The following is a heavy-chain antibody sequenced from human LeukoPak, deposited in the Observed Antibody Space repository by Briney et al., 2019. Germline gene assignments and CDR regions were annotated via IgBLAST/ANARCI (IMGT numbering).Heavy chain of an antibody. Sequence: GGSLRLSCAASGFNFNKYDMTWARQAPGKGLEWVSTITGRSDKTYYTDSVKGRFVTSRDNSKVTPYLQMNSLRAEDTALYYCAKGGWLDDLGQGALVTVSS. CDR2: ITGRSDKT. CDR1: GFNFNKYD. J-gene: IGHJ4*02. CDR3: AKGGWLDD. V-gene: IGHV3-23*01. D-gene: IGHD6-19*01.